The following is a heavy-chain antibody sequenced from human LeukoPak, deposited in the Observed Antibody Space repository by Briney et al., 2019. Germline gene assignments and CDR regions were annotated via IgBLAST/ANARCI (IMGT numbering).Heavy chain of an antibody. Sequence: ASVKVSCKASGYTFTDFGVSWVRQAPGQGLEWMGWISAYNGNTNYAQKLQGRVTMTTDTSTSTAYMELRSLRSDDTAVYYCARDRSSGWFVYWGQGTLVTVSS. CDR3: ARDRSSGWFVY. CDR1: GYTFTDFG. D-gene: IGHD6-19*01. J-gene: IGHJ5*01. CDR2: ISAYNGNT. V-gene: IGHV1-18*01.